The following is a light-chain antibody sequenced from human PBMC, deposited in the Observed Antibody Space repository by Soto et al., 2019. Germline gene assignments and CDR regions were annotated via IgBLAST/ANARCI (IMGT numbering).Light chain of an antibody. V-gene: IGKV3-15*01. CDR1: QSVSYN. CDR3: QQYKNWPPIT. J-gene: IGKJ4*01. Sequence: EIVMTQSPATLSVSPGERATLSCRASQSVSYNLAWYQQKPGQGPRLLIYGASNRATGIPARFSGSGSGTEFTHTISRLQSEDVAVYYCQQYKNWPPITFGGGTKVEIK. CDR2: GAS.